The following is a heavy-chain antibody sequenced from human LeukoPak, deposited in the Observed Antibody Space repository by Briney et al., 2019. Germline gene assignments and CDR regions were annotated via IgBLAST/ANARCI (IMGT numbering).Heavy chain of an antibody. V-gene: IGHV3-53*01. CDR2: IYSGGST. J-gene: IGHJ4*02. CDR1: GFIVSSNY. Sequence: GGSLRLSCAASGFIVSSNYMSWVRQAPGKGLEWVAVIYSGGSTYYADSVKGRFTISRDNSKNTLYLQMNSLRAEDTAVYYCARDSDSGSYYRLDYWGQGTLVTVSS. D-gene: IGHD1-26*01. CDR3: ARDSDSGSYYRLDY.